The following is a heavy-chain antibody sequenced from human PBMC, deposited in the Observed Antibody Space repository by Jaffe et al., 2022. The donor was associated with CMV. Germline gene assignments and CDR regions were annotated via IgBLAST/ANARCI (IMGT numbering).Heavy chain of an antibody. CDR1: GGSISSYY. V-gene: IGHV4-59*01. CDR3: VRDRDCSNGGCSLAWYLDL. CDR2: IYYSGIT. J-gene: IGHJ2*01. D-gene: IGHD2-15*01. Sequence: QVQLQESGPGLVKPSETLSLTCSVSGGSISSYYWSWIRQPPGKGLEWIGNIYYSGITNYNPSLKSRVTMSVDTSKNQFSLKLSSVTAADTAVYYCVRDRDCSNGGCSLAWYLDLWGRGTLVTVSS.